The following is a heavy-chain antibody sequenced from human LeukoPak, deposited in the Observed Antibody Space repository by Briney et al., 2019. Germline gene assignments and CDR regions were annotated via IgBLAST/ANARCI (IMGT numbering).Heavy chain of an antibody. CDR1: GFTFSSYA. CDR2: ISGSGSST. Sequence: TGGSLRLSCAVSGFTFSSYAMNWGRQAPGKGLEWVSAISGSGSSTYYADSVKGRFTISRDNSKNTLYLQMNSLRAEDTAVYYCANPGGPWGQGTLVTVSS. D-gene: IGHD1-1*01. V-gene: IGHV3-23*01. J-gene: IGHJ4*02. CDR3: ANPGGP.